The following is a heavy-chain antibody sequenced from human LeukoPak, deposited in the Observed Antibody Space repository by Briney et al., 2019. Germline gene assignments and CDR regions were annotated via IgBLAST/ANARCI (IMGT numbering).Heavy chain of an antibody. CDR2: ISSSSSYI. J-gene: IGHJ5*02. CDR1: GFTFSSYS. V-gene: IGHV3-21*01. CDR3: ARDRYSYGGEFDP. D-gene: IGHD5-18*01. Sequence: GGSLRLSCAASGFTFSSYSMNWVRQAQGKGLEWVSSISSSSSYIYYADSVKGRFTISRDNAKNSLYLQMNSLRAEDTAVYCCARDRYSYGGEFDPWGQGTLVTVSS.